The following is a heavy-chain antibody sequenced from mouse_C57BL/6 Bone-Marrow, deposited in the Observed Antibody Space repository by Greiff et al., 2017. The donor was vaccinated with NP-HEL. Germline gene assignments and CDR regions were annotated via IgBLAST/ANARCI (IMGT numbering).Heavy chain of an antibody. D-gene: IGHD1-1*01. V-gene: IGHV2-6-1*01. CDR1: GFSLTSYG. CDR3: ARQGRSSHYYAMDY. CDR2: IWSDGST. J-gene: IGHJ4*01. Sequence: VMLVESGPGLVAPSQSLSITCTVSGFSLTSYGVHWVRQPPGKGLEWLVVIWSDGSTTYNSALKSRLSISKDNSKSQVFLKMNSLQTDDTAMYYCARQGRSSHYYAMDYWGQGTSVTVSS.